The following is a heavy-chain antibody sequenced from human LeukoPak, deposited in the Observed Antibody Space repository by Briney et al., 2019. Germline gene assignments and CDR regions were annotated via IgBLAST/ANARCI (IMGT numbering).Heavy chain of an antibody. CDR3: ARVGYQLLSNWFDP. CDR1: GYTFTGYY. Sequence: ASVKVSCKASGYTFTGYYMHWVRQAPGQGLEWMGRISPNSGGANYAQKFQGRVTMTRDTSITTAYMELSRLRSDDTAVYYCARVGYQLLSNWFDPWGQGTLVTVSS. CDR2: ISPNSGGA. J-gene: IGHJ5*02. D-gene: IGHD2-2*01. V-gene: IGHV1-2*06.